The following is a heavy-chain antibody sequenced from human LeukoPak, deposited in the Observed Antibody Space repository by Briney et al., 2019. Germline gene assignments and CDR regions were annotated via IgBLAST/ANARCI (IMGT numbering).Heavy chain of an antibody. D-gene: IGHD4-17*01. J-gene: IGHJ4*02. Sequence: PGGSLRLSCAAAGFTSSNVWMSWVRQAPGGGLEWVGRIKSKTDDGTTDYTAPVKGRFTISRDDSNTTLYLQMNSLKTEDTAVYYCATYGDYEGLIDYWGQGTLVTVSS. CDR2: IKSKTDDGTT. CDR1: GFTSSNVW. V-gene: IGHV3-15*01. CDR3: ATYGDYEGLIDY.